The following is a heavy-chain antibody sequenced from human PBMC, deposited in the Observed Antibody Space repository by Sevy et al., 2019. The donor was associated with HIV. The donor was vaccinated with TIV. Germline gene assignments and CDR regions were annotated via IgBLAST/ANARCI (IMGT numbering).Heavy chain of an antibody. Sequence: GGSLRLSCAASGFTFSGSAMHWVRQASGKGLEWVGRIRSKANSYATAYAASVKGRFTISRDDSKNTAYLQMNSLKTEDTAVHYCTRSTGEGATNYYYMDVWGKGTTVTVSS. J-gene: IGHJ6*03. CDR1: GFTFSGSA. CDR3: TRSTGEGATNYYYMDV. CDR2: IRSKANSYAT. D-gene: IGHD1-26*01. V-gene: IGHV3-73*01.